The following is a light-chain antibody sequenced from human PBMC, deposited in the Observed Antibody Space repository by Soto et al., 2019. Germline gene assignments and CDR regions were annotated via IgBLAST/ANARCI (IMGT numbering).Light chain of an antibody. J-gene: IGKJ5*01. CDR2: GAS. Sequence: EIVLTQSPGTLSLSPGERATLSCRASQSVRSNYFAWYQQKPGQAPRLLIYGASTRATGIPDRFSGRGSGTDFTLTITRLEPDDFAVYYCQQYGSSVTFGQGTRLEI. V-gene: IGKV3-20*01. CDR1: QSVRSNY. CDR3: QQYGSSVT.